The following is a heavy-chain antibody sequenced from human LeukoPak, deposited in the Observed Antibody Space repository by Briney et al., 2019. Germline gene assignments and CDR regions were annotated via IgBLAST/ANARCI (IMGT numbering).Heavy chain of an antibody. D-gene: IGHD2-2*01. V-gene: IGHV3-23*01. Sequence: GGSLRLSCAASGFTFTDYAMNWVRQAPGKGLEWVSGISESGDKTYYADSVKGRFTISRDNSKNTLFLQVNSLRAEDTAVYYCAKLTGYCSSVSCYAGIDYWGQGTLVTVSS. CDR1: GFTFTDYA. CDR3: AKLTGYCSSVSCYAGIDY. CDR2: ISESGDKT. J-gene: IGHJ4*02.